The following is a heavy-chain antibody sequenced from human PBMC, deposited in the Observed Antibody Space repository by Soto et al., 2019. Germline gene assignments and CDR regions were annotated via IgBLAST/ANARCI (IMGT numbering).Heavy chain of an antibody. V-gene: IGHV3-30*18. J-gene: IGHJ6*02. Sequence: GGSLRLSCEASGFTFSKFGIHWVRQAPGKGLEWVAVVSYDGSFKYYADSVKGRFTISRDNSKNTLYLQMNSLRPEDTALFYCAKDSDQLLFDYYYYGMDVWGQGTTVTVSS. CDR3: AKDSDQLLFDYYYYGMDV. D-gene: IGHD2-2*01. CDR2: VSYDGSFK. CDR1: GFTFSKFG.